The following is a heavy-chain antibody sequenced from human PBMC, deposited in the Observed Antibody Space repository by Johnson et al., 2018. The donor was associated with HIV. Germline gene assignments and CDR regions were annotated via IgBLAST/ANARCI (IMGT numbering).Heavy chain of an antibody. D-gene: IGHD3-22*01. CDR3: ARGFVRISMILVADAFDM. CDR2: ISYDGSNK. V-gene: IGHV3-30-3*01. J-gene: IGHJ3*02. Sequence: QVQLVESGGGVVQPGRSLRLSCAASEFTFSSYAMHWVRQAPGKGLEWVAVISYDGSNKYYADSVKGRFTISRDNSKNTLYLQMNSLRAEDTALYFCARGFVRISMILVADAFDMWGQGTMVTVSS. CDR1: EFTFSSYA.